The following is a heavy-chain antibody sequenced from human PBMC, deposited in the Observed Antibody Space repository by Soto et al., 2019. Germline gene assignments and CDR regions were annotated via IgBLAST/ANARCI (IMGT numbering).Heavy chain of an antibody. J-gene: IGHJ4*02. CDR1: GFTFSTYA. CDR2: LSDNGGST. D-gene: IGHD3-10*01. Sequence: EVQLLESGGGLVQPGGSLRLSCAASGFTFSTYAMNWVRQAPGKGLEWVSALSDNGGSTYYAASVRGRFTISRDNSMNTLYLQMNSLRAEDTALYYCAKALSRDFSDFDYWGQGTQVTVSS. V-gene: IGHV3-23*01. CDR3: AKALSRDFSDFDY.